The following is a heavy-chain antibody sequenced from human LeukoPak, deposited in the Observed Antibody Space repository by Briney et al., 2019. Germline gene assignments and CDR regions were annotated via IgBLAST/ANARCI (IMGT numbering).Heavy chain of an antibody. CDR1: GGSISSYY. CDR2: IYYSGST. J-gene: IGHJ4*02. V-gene: IGHV4-59*01. Sequence: SETLSLTCTVSGGSISSYYWSWIRQPPGKGLEWIGYIYYSGSTNYNPSLKSRVTISVDTSKNQFPLKLSSVTAADTAVYYCARDRGDGYNYLLDYWGQGTLVTVSS. CDR3: ARDRGDGYNYLLDY. D-gene: IGHD5-24*01.